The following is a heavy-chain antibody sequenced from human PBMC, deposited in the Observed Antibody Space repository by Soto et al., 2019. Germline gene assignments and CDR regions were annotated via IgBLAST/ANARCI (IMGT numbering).Heavy chain of an antibody. D-gene: IGHD2-8*01. Sequence: SQTLSLTCAISGDSVSSNSAGWNWIRQSPSRGLGWLGRTYYRSKWFNDYAVSVKGRISINPDTSNNQFSLQLNSVTPDDTAVYYCARLIGNSWLDSWGQGTLVTVSS. V-gene: IGHV6-1*01. CDR3: ARLIGNSWLDS. CDR1: GDSVSSNSAG. CDR2: TYYRSKWFN. J-gene: IGHJ5*01.